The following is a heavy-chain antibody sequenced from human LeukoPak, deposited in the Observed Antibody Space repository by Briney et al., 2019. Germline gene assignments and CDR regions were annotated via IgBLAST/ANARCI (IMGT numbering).Heavy chain of an antibody. CDR3: ARRGFYSRSWPSHY. CDR2: SGST. J-gene: IGHJ4*02. CDR1: GYSISSGYY. Sequence: SETLSLTCTVSGYSISSGYYWGWVRQPPGKGLEWIGSGSTYYNPSLKSRVTISVDTSKNQFSLKLSSVTAADTAVYYCARRGFYSRSWPSHYWGQGTLVTVSS. D-gene: IGHD6-13*01. V-gene: IGHV4-38-2*02.